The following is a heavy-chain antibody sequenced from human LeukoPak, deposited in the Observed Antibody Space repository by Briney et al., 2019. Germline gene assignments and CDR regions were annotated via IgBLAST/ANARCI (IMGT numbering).Heavy chain of an antibody. CDR1: GGSISSGGYY. Sequence: KASETLSLTCTVSGGSISSGGYYWSWIRQHPGKGLGWIGYIYYSGSTYYNPSLKSRVTISVDTSKNQFSLKLSSVTAADTAVYYCARDRYTVVSWYFDLWGRGTLVTVSS. CDR2: IYYSGST. CDR3: ARDRYTVVSWYFDL. V-gene: IGHV4-31*03. J-gene: IGHJ2*01. D-gene: IGHD4-23*01.